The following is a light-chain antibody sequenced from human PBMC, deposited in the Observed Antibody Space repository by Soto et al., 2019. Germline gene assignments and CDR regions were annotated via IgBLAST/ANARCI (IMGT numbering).Light chain of an antibody. V-gene: IGLV2-23*01. J-gene: IGLJ1*01. CDR1: SGYVGTYSL. CDR3: CLYVGSTTYV. CDR2: NGH. Sequence: QSALAQPASVSGSPGQSITISCTGASGYVGTYSLFSWYQQHPGKAPKVVIYNGHKRPSGVPDRFSGSTSVNTASLTISGLQTDDEADYYCCLYVGSTTYVFGTGTKLTVL.